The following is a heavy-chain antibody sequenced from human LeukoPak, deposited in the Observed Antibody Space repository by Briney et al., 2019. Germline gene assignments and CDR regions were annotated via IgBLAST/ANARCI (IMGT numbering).Heavy chain of an antibody. D-gene: IGHD3-9*01. V-gene: IGHV3-74*01. CDR1: GFPFSYDW. J-gene: IGHJ5*02. CDR3: ARASGTDATGYVQIDL. Sequence: GGSLSLSCAASGFPFSYDWMHWVRQAPGKGLVWVSRINSDGSSTSYADSVKARFTISRDNAENTLYLQMNSLRAEDTAVYYCARASGTDATGYVQIDLWGQGTVDSVSS. CDR2: INSDGSST.